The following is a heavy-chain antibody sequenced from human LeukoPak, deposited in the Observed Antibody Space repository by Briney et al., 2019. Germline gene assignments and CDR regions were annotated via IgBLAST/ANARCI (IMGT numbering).Heavy chain of an antibody. CDR1: GFTFSNYW. Sequence: GGSLRLSCAASGFTFSNYWMSWVRQAPGKGLEWVANINQDGSEKYYVDSVKGRFTISRDNAKNSLYLQMNSLRAEDTAVYYCVRDFHDYTHDYWGQGTLVTVSS. V-gene: IGHV3-7*01. CDR3: VRDFHDYTHDY. CDR2: INQDGSEK. D-gene: IGHD4-11*01. J-gene: IGHJ4*02.